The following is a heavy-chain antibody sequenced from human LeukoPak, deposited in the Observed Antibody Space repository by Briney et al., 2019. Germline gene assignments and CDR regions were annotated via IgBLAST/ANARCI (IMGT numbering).Heavy chain of an antibody. CDR2: INHSGNT. Sequence: SETLSLTCAVYSGSLSGFSWNRIRQPPGKGLEWIGEINHSGNTNYNPSLKSRLTISADTSKNQFSLKLSSVTAADTAFYYCARVPGRPADVFDHWGQGTLVTVSS. CDR1: SGSLSGFS. J-gene: IGHJ4*02. CDR3: ARVPGRPADVFDH. D-gene: IGHD2-2*01. V-gene: IGHV4-34*01.